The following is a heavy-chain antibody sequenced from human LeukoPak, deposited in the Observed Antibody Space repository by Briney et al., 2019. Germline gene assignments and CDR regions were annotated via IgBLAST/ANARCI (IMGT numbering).Heavy chain of an antibody. CDR1: GFTFSSYG. D-gene: IGHD2-2*01. V-gene: IGHV3-30*02. J-gene: IGHJ4*02. CDR3: AKDRLLGFCSSTSCFFDS. CDR2: IRYDGSNK. Sequence: GGSLRLSCAASGFTFSSYGMHWVRQAPGKGLEWVAFIRYDGSNKYYADSVKGRFTISKDNPKNTLYLQMNSLRAEDTAVYYCAKDRLLGFCSSTSCFFDSWGQGTLVTVSS.